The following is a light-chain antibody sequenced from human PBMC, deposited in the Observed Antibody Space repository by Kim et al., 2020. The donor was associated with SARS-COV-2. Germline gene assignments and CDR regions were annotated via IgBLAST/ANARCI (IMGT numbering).Light chain of an antibody. V-gene: IGKV1-5*03. J-gene: IGKJ4*01. Sequence: ASRGERVTITCRASHSIDRWVAWYKQNPGQAPTLLIYKASTLEDGVTSRFTGRGSGTEFTLTISSLQPDDLATYYCQQYTSWPLTFGGGTKVDIK. CDR1: HSIDRW. CDR3: QQYTSWPLT. CDR2: KAS.